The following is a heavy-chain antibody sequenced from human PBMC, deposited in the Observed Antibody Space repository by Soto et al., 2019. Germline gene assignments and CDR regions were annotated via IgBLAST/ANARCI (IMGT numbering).Heavy chain of an antibody. Sequence: QVQLVQSGAEVKKPGSSVKVSCKASGYTFTSYYMHWVRQAHGQGLEWMGIINPSGGSTSYAQKFQGRVTMTRDTSTSTVYMELSSLRSEDTAVYYCVRGGYYGSGSYSAWAYWGQGTLVTVSS. D-gene: IGHD3-10*01. J-gene: IGHJ4*02. CDR2: INPSGGST. CDR3: VRGGYYGSGSYSAWAY. V-gene: IGHV1-46*01. CDR1: GYTFTSYY.